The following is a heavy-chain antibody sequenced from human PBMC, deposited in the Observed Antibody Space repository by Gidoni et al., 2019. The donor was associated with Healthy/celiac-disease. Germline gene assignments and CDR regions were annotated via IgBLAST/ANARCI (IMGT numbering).Heavy chain of an antibody. V-gene: IGHV4-39*01. CDR1: GGSISSSSSY. Sequence: QLQLQESGPGLVKPSETLSLTCTVSGGSISSSSSYWGWIRQPPGKGLEWIGSIYYSGSTYYNPSLKSRVTISVDTSKNQFSLKLSSVTAADTAVYYCARHSWGIAARFFDYWGQGTLVTVSS. CDR2: IYYSGST. J-gene: IGHJ4*02. D-gene: IGHD6-6*01. CDR3: ARHSWGIAARFFDY.